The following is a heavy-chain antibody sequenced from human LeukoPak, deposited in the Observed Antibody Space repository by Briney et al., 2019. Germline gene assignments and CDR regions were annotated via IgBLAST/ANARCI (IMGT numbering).Heavy chain of an antibody. CDR1: GYTFTSYD. J-gene: IGHJ5*02. D-gene: IGHD1-14*01. V-gene: IGHV1-8*03. CDR3: ARGRNEGKHHNWFDP. Sequence: ASVNVSCKASGYTFTSYDINWVRQATGQGLEWMGWMNPNSGNTGYAQKFQGRVTITRNTSISTAYMELSSLRSEDTAVYYCARGRNEGKHHNWFDPWGQGTLVTVSS. CDR2: MNPNSGNT.